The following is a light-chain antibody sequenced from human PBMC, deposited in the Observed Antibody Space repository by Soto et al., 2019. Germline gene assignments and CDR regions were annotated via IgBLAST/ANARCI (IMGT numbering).Light chain of an antibody. V-gene: IGKV3-15*01. Sequence: EVVMTQSPATLSVSPGDRATLSCRASQSVDTNVVWYQQKPGQPPRLLVHSASIRATGVPARFTGIGSGTEFNLTISGLQSDDFAIYYCQQYYNWPPYTFGQGTRLQI. CDR2: SAS. J-gene: IGKJ2*01. CDR1: QSVDTN. CDR3: QQYYNWPPYT.